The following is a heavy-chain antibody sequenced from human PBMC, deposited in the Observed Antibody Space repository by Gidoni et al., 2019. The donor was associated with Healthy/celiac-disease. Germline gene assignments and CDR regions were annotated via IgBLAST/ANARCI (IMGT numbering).Heavy chain of an antibody. D-gene: IGHD3-22*01. CDR1: SFTSYW. CDR3: ARPQYYYDSSGYQEDY. CDR2: IDPSDSYT. Sequence: SFTSYWISWVRQMPGKGLEWMGRIDPSDSYTNYSPSFQGHVTISADKSISTAYLQWSSLKASDTAMYYCARPQYYYDSSGYQEDYWGQGTLVTVSS. V-gene: IGHV5-10-1*01. J-gene: IGHJ4*02.